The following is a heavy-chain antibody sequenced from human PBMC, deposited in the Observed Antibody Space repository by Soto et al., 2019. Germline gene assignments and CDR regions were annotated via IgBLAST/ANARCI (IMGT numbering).Heavy chain of an antibody. CDR2: ISGSGGST. D-gene: IGHD3-10*01. CDR3: AKDSRITMVRGVIRLMATYPYFDY. CDR1: GFTFSSYS. J-gene: IGHJ4*02. Sequence: EVQLVESGGGLVKPGGSLRLSCAASGFTFSSYSMNWVRQAPGKGLEWVSAISGSGGSTYYADSVKGRFTISRDNSKNTLYLQMNSLRAEDTAVYYCAKDSRITMVRGVIRLMATYPYFDYWGQGTLVTVSS. V-gene: IGHV3-23*04.